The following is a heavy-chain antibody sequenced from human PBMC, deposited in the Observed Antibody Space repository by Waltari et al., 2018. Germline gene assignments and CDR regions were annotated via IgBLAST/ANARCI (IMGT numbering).Heavy chain of an antibody. CDR2: IYYSGST. J-gene: IGHJ6*02. CDR1: GGSISSHY. CDR3: ARRGRVVVAATPDYYYGMDV. D-gene: IGHD2-15*01. V-gene: IGHV4-59*11. Sequence: QVQLQESGPGLVKPSETLSLTCTVSGGSISSHYWSWIRQPPGQGLEWIGYIYYSGSTNYIPSLKSRVTIPLDTSKNQFSLKLSPVTAADTAVYYCARRGRVVVAATPDYYYGMDVWGQGTTVTVSS.